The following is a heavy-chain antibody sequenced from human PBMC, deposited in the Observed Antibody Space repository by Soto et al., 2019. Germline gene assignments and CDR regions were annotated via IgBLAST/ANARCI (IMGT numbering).Heavy chain of an antibody. J-gene: IGHJ4*02. V-gene: IGHV3-23*01. CDR1: GFTFSSYA. CDR3: AKNYYYDSSGYYYFDY. CDR2: ISGSGGST. Sequence: GGSLRLSCAASGFTFSSYAMSWVRQAPGKGLEWVSAISGSGGSTYYADSVKGLFTMSRDNSKNTLYLQMNSLRAEDTAVYYCAKNYYYDSSGYYYFDYWGQGTLVTVSS. D-gene: IGHD3-22*01.